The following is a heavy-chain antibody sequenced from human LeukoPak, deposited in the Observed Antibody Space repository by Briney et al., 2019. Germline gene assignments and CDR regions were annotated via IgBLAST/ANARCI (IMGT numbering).Heavy chain of an antibody. CDR1: GGTFSSYA. D-gene: IGHD2/OR15-2a*01. V-gene: IGHV1-2*04. Sequence: ASVKVSCKASGGTFSSYAISWVRQAPGQGLEWMGWINPNSGGTNYAQKFQGWVTMTRDTSISTAYMELSRLRSDDTAVYYCAREKVIQGNYGMDVWGQGTTVTVSS. CDR3: AREKVIQGNYGMDV. J-gene: IGHJ6*02. CDR2: INPNSGGT.